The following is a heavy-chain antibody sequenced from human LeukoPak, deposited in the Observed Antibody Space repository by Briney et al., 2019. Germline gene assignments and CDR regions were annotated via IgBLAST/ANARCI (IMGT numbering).Heavy chain of an antibody. V-gene: IGHV4-34*01. J-gene: IGHJ6*03. CDR2: INHSGST. CDR3: XXXXXXXXXXXXXXXERSRGGRYYYMDV. D-gene: IGHD3-16*01. CDR1: GVSFSGYY. Sequence: PSETLSLTCAVYGVSFSGYYWSWIRQPPGKGLEWIGEINHSGSTNYNPSLKRRVTISVDTSKNQFSLKLSSVTAADTAVDYCXXXXXXXXXXXXXXXERSRGGRYYYMDVWGKGTTVTVSS.